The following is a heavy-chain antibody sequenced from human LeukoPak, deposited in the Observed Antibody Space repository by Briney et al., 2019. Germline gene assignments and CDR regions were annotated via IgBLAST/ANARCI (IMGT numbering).Heavy chain of an antibody. Sequence: ASVKVSCKASGYTFTGYYMHWVRQAPGQGLEWMGWINPNSGGTNYAQKFQGWVTMTRDTSISTAYMELSRLRSDDTAVYYCARVDRSGHYYGMDVWGQGTTVTVSS. CDR1: GYTFTGYY. J-gene: IGHJ6*02. CDR3: ARVDRSGHYYGMDV. V-gene: IGHV1-2*04. D-gene: IGHD3-3*01. CDR2: INPNSGGT.